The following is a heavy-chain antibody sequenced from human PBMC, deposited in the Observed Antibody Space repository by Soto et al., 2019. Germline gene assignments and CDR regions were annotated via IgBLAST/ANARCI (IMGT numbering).Heavy chain of an antibody. J-gene: IGHJ6*03. CDR3: ARVTQQEYYDFWSGDSTKPYFYYMDV. V-gene: IGHV1-18*01. CDR1: GSTFSSSA. Sequence: GSVTGSCKASGSTFSSSAITWVRQAPGQGLEWMGGIFPYNSNTNYAEKLQGRVTMTPDTSTSTAYMELRSLRSDDTAVYYWARVTQQEYYDFWSGDSTKPYFYYMDVWGKGTTVTAP. D-gene: IGHD3-3*01. CDR2: IFPYNSNT.